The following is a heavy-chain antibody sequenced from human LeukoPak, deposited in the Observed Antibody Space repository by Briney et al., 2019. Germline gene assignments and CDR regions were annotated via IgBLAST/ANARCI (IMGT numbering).Heavy chain of an antibody. Sequence: GRSLRLSCAASGFTFSSYAMHWVRQAPGKGLEWVAVISYDGSNKYYADSVKGRFTISRDNSKNTLYLQMNSLRAEDTAVYYCARATIAVAGTLWGQGTLVTVSS. D-gene: IGHD6-19*01. J-gene: IGHJ4*02. V-gene: IGHV3-30-3*01. CDR2: ISYDGSNK. CDR1: GFTFSSYA. CDR3: ARATIAVAGTL.